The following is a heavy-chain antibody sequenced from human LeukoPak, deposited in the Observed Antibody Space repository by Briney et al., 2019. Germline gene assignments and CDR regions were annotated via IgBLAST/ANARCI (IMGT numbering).Heavy chain of an antibody. J-gene: IGHJ3*02. Sequence: GASVKVSCKASGYTFTGYYMHWVRQAPGQGLEWMGWINPNSGGTNYAQKFQGRVTMTRDTSISTAYMELSRLRSDDTAVYYCARGNPWLEFYAFDIWGQGTMVTVSS. CDR2: INPNSGGT. D-gene: IGHD6-19*01. CDR3: ARGNPWLEFYAFDI. V-gene: IGHV1-2*02. CDR1: GYTFTGYY.